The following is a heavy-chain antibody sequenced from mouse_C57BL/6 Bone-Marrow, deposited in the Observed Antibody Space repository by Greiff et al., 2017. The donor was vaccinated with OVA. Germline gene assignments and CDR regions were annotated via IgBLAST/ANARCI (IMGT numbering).Heavy chain of an antibody. CDR2: IDPETGGP. V-gene: IGHV1-15*01. Sequence: VQLVESGAELVRPGASVTLSCKASGYTFTDYEMHWVKQTPVHGLEWIGAIDPETGGPAYNQKFTGKAILTADKSSSTAYMELRSLTSEDSAVYYCTRGLLLADYAMDYWGQGTSVTVSS. CDR3: TRGLLLADYAMDY. CDR1: GYTFTDYE. D-gene: IGHD2-1*01. J-gene: IGHJ4*01.